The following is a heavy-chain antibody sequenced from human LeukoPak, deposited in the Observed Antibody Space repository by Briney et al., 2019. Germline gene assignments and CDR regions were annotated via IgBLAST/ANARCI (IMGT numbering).Heavy chain of an antibody. CDR1: GGTFTNYA. Sequence: GASVKVSCKTSGGTFTNYAISWVRQAPGQGLEWVGGIIPILRIPDYEQNFQGRVTISADKSTSTAYMELRSLKSEDTAVYYCARSGGSSWYVSMYYWGQGTLVTVSS. CDR2: IIPILRIP. J-gene: IGHJ4*02. V-gene: IGHV1-69*10. D-gene: IGHD6-13*01. CDR3: ARSGGSSWYVSMYY.